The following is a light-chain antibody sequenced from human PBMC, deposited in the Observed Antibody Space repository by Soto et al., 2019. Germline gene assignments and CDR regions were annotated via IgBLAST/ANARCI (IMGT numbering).Light chain of an antibody. CDR3: QSYDSSRRGV. CDR2: GNS. V-gene: IGLV1-40*01. Sequence: QSVLTQPPSVSGAPGQRVTISCTGSSSNIGAGYDVHWYQQLPGTAPKLLIYGNSNRPSGVPDRFSGSKSGTSAYLAITGLQAEDEADYYCQSYDSSRRGVFGGGTKGTVL. CDR1: SSNIGAGYD. J-gene: IGLJ2*01.